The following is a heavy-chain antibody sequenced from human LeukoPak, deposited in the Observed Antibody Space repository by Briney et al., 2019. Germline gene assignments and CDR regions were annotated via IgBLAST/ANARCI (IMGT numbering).Heavy chain of an antibody. J-gene: IGHJ4*02. CDR3: VRSSSSILDY. Sequence: PGETLSLTCAVSGYSISSCCYRGWIRQPPREGLGLVVNIYHSGNNYYNPSLKGRVTISGDTSKNQLALQMNFVTAEDTAVYYFVRSSSSILDYWGQGTLVTVSS. V-gene: IGHV4-38-2*01. D-gene: IGHD6-6*01. CDR2: IYHSGNN. CDR1: GYSISSCCY.